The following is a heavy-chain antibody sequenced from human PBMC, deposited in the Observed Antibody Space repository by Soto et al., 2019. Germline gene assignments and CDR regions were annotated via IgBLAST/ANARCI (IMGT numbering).Heavy chain of an antibody. V-gene: IGHV3-23*01. Sequence: VQLLESGGGLVQPGGSLRLSCAASGFTFSSYAMSWVRQTPGKGLEWVSAISGYGGSTYYADSVKGRFTISRDNSKNTLYLQMISLSTEDKTVYYCAALVTVFPYYYYGMDVWGQGTTVTVSS. D-gene: IGHD3-3*01. CDR1: GFTFSSYA. CDR3: AALVTVFPYYYYGMDV. J-gene: IGHJ6*02. CDR2: ISGYGGST.